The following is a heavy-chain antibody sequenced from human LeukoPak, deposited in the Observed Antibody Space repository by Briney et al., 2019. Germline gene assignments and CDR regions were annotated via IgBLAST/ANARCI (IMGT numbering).Heavy chain of an antibody. V-gene: IGHV4-34*01. CDR2: INHSGST. CDR1: GGSFSGYY. D-gene: IGHD3-3*01. J-gene: IGHJ4*02. CDR3: ARRRRPERAYYDLWSGYAHFDY. Sequence: PSETLSLTCAVYGGSFSGYYWSWIRQPPGKGLEWIGEINHSGSTNYNPSLKSRVTISVDTSKNQFSLKLSSVTAADTAVYYCARRRRPERAYYDLWSGYAHFDYWGQGTLVTVSS.